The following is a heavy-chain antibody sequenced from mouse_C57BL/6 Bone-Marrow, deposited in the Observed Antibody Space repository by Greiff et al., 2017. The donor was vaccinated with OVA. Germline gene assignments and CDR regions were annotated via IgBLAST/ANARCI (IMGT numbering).Heavy chain of an antibody. Sequence: VQLKESGPGLVKPSQSLSLTCSVTGYSITSGYYWYWIRQFPGNKLEWMGYISYDGSNNYNPALKNRISITRDTSKNQFFQKLNSVTTDDNATFYCGRSRYYGSRAMDYWGQGTSVTVSA. J-gene: IGHJ4*01. D-gene: IGHD1-1*01. V-gene: IGHV3-6*01. CDR2: ISYDGSN. CDR3: GRSRYYGSRAMDY. CDR1: GYSITSGYY.